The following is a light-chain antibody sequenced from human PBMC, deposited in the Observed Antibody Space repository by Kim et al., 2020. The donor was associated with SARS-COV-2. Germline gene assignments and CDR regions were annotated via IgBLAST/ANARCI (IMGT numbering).Light chain of an antibody. V-gene: IGLV2-8*01. CDR3: SSYAGINNFYV. Sequence: QSVTISCTGTSSDVGGYNYVSWYQQHPGKAPKLMIYEVSKRPSGVPDRFSGSKSGNTASLTVSGLQAEDEADYYCSSYAGINNFYVFGTGTKVTVL. CDR1: SSDVGGYNY. J-gene: IGLJ1*01. CDR2: EVS.